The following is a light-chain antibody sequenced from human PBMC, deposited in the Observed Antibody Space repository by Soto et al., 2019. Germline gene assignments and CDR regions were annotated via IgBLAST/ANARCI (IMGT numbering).Light chain of an antibody. Sequence: SYELTQPPSVSVSPGQTASITCSGDKLGDEYACWYQQKPGQSPVLVIYEDRKRPSGIPERLSGSNPGNTATLTISGTQAMDEADYYCQAWDSSNVVFGGGTKLTVL. CDR1: KLGDEY. V-gene: IGLV3-1*01. CDR3: QAWDSSNVV. CDR2: EDR. J-gene: IGLJ2*01.